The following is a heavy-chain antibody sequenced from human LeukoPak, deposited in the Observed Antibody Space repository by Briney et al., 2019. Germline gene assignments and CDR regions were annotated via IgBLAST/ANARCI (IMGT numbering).Heavy chain of an antibody. CDR1: GGSISSSSYY. J-gene: IGHJ4*02. D-gene: IGHD4-17*01. Sequence: PSETLSLTCTVSGGSISSSSYYCGWIPQPPGKGLEWIGSIYYSGSTHYNPSLKSRVTISVDTSKNQFSLKLSSVTAADTAVYYCARLSTVTTSFDYWGQGTLVTVSS. V-gene: IGHV4-39*07. CDR2: IYYSGST. CDR3: ARLSTVTTSFDY.